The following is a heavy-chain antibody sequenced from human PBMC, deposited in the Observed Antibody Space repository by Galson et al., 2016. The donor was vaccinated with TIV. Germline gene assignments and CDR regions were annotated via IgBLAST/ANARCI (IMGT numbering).Heavy chain of an antibody. CDR1: GGSFSSYV. CDR3: AKDRNTAMDTYYWYYGMDV. Sequence: SVKVSCKASGGSFSSYVISWVRQAPGQGLEWMGGIIPLFSTANYAQKFQGRVTITADESTSTAYMELSSLRSEDTAIYYLAKDRNTAMDTYYWYYGMDVWGQGTTVTVSS. V-gene: IGHV1-69*13. CDR2: IIPLFSTA. J-gene: IGHJ6*02. D-gene: IGHD5-18*01.